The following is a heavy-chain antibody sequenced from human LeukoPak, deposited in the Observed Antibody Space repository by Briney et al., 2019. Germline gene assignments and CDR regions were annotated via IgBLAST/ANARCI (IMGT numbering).Heavy chain of an antibody. CDR2: IYHSGST. CDR1: GGSISSGGYY. CDR3: ARLRLSGGSFSVGWFDP. V-gene: IGHV4-30-2*01. J-gene: IGHJ5*02. D-gene: IGHD1-26*01. Sequence: SETLSLTCTVSGGSISSGGYYWSWIRQPPGKGLEWIGYIYHSGSTYYNPSPKSRVTISVDRSKNQFSPKLSSVTAADTAVYFCARLRLSGGSFSVGWFDPWGQGIQVTVSS.